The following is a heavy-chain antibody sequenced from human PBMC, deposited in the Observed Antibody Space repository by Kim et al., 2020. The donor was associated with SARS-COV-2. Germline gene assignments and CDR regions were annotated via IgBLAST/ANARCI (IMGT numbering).Heavy chain of an antibody. J-gene: IGHJ4*02. V-gene: IGHV4-39*07. Sequence: YHPSIKSRVTISVDTSKTQFSRKLSSVTAADTAVYYCARDSNGPVGDYWGQGTLVTVSS. CDR3: ARDSNGPVGDY. D-gene: IGHD6-25*01.